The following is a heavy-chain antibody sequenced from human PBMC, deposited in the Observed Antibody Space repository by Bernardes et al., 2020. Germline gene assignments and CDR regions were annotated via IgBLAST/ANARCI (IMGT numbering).Heavy chain of an antibody. CDR3: ARERRYCSGGSCYDPEYYFDY. CDR2: IWYDGSNK. Sequence: GGSLRLSCAASGFTFSSYGMHWVRQAPGKGLEWVAVIWYDGSNKYYADSVKGRFTISRDNSKNTLYLQMNSLRAEDTAVYYCARERRYCSGGSCYDPEYYFDYWGQGTLVTVSS. J-gene: IGHJ4*02. V-gene: IGHV3-33*01. D-gene: IGHD2-15*01. CDR1: GFTFSSYG.